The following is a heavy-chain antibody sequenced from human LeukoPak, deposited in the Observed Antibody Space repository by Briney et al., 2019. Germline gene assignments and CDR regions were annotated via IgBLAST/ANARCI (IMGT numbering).Heavy chain of an antibody. CDR1: GYTFTAYY. Sequence: ASVKVSCKASGYTFTAYYMHWVPQAPGQGLEWMGWINPNSGGTNYAQKFQGRVTMTRDTSISTAYMEISRLRSDDTAVYYCARDETTPETYTARDDAFDIWGQGTTVTVSS. J-gene: IGHJ3*02. D-gene: IGHD3-16*01. V-gene: IGHV1-2*02. CDR2: INPNSGGT. CDR3: ARDETTPETYTARDDAFDI.